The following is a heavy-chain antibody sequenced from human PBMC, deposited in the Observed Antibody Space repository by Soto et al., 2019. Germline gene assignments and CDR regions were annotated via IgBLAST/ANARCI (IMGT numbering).Heavy chain of an antibody. CDR2: ISWNSGSI. D-gene: IGHD6-6*01. CDR3: ARESSSSLDY. J-gene: IGHJ4*02. Sequence: PGGSLRLSCAASGFTFDDYAMHWVRQAPGKGLEWVSGISWNSGSIGYADSVKGRFTISRDNAKNSLYLQMNSLRAEDTAVYYCARESSSSLDYWGQGTLVTVSS. V-gene: IGHV3-9*01. CDR1: GFTFDDYA.